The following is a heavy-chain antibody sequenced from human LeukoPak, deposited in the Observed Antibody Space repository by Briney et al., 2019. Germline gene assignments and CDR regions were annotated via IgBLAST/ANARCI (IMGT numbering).Heavy chain of an antibody. J-gene: IGHJ4*02. CDR3: ARDPVEWELLLDY. CDR2: INIDGSEK. CDR1: GFTFSSYW. V-gene: IGHV3-7*01. Sequence: GGSLRLPCAASGFTFSSYWMGWVRQAPGKRLEWVANINIDGSEKYYADSAKGRFTISRDNARNSVYLQMNSLRVEDTAVYYCARDPVEWELLLDYWGQGTLVTVSS. D-gene: IGHD1-26*01.